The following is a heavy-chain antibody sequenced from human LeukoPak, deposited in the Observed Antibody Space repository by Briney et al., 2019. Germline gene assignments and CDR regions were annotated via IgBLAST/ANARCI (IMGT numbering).Heavy chain of an antibody. V-gene: IGHV4-34*01. CDR2: INHSGST. Sequence: PSETLSLTCAVYGGSFSGYYWSWIRQPPGKGLEWIGEINHSGSTNYNPSLKSRVAISVDTSKNQFSLKLSSVTAADTAVYYCARHAPHWLVLRASFDYWGQGTLVTVSS. CDR3: ARHAPHWLVLRASFDY. J-gene: IGHJ4*02. CDR1: GGSFSGYY. D-gene: IGHD6-19*01.